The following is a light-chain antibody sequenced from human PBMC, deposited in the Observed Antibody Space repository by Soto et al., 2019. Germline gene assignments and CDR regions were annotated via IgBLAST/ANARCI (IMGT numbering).Light chain of an antibody. J-gene: IGKJ1*01. CDR1: HNIERW. Sequence: DIQMTQAPSTLSASVGDRVTITCRASHNIERWMAWYQQKPGKAPSLLIFDASTLHSGVPSRFSGSGSGTDFTLTISGLQPEDFATYYCQQFAISTTVGQGTKVDIK. CDR2: DAS. V-gene: IGKV1-5*01. CDR3: QQFAISTT.